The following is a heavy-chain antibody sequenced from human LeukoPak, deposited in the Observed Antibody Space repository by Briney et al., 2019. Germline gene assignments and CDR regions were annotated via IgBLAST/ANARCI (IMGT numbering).Heavy chain of an antibody. J-gene: IGHJ3*02. D-gene: IGHD3-22*01. V-gene: IGHV3-30*18. CDR1: GFSFSNYG. CDR3: AKDRGGAYYESSVDI. CDR2: ISYDGNNK. Sequence: GGSLRLSCAASGFSFSNYGIHWVRQAPGKGLEGGAVISYDGNNKYYADSVKGRFTISRDNSKNTLYLQMNSLRAEDTAVYYCAKDRGGAYYESSVDIWGQGTMVTVSS.